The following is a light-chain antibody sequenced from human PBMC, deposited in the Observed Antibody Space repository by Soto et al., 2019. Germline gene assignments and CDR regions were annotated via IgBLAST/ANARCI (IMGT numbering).Light chain of an antibody. CDR1: QNIRSR. J-gene: IGKJ1*01. V-gene: IGKV1-5*01. CDR3: QQYESYPWT. CDR2: DAS. Sequence: DFQMTQSPSTLSASVGDRVTITCRASQNIRSRLAWFQQKPGKAPNLLIYDASSLESGVPSRFSGSGSGTEFTLTISSLQPDDFATYYCQQYESYPWTFGQGTKVDIK.